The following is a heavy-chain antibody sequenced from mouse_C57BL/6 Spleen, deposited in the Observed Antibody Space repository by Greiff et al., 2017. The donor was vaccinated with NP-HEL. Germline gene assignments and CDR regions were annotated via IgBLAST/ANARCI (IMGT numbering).Heavy chain of an antibody. J-gene: IGHJ3*01. D-gene: IGHD3-2*02. V-gene: IGHV1-69*01. CDR2: IDPSDSYT. CDR3: ARGGAQATGFAY. Sequence: QVQLKQPGAELVMPGASVKLSCKASGSTFTSYWMHWVKQRPGQGLEWIGEIDPSDSYTNYNQKLQGKSTLTVDQSSSPAYMQLSSLTSEDSAVDYCARGGAQATGFAYWGQGTLVTVSA. CDR1: GSTFTSYW.